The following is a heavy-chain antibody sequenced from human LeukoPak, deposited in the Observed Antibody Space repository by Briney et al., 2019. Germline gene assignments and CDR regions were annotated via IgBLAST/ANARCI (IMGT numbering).Heavy chain of an antibody. CDR3: ASLYDSYEDDAFDI. J-gene: IGHJ3*02. V-gene: IGHV4-59*01. Sequence: SETLSLTCTVSGGSISSYSWSWIRQPPGKGLEGIGYIYYSGSTNYNPSLKSRVTISVDTSKNQFSLKLSSVTAADTAVYYCASLYDSYEDDAFDIWGQGTMVTVSS. CDR1: GGSISSYS. CDR2: IYYSGST. D-gene: IGHD3-22*01.